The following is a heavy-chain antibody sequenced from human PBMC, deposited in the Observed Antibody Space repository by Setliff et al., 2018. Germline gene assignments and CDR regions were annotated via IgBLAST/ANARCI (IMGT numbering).Heavy chain of an antibody. V-gene: IGHV1-24*01. CDR3: HPLKPLSSGLSHPVDI. Sequence: ASVKVSCKVSGYTLTELSMHWVRQAPGKGLEWMGGFDPEDGETIYAQKFQGRVTMTEDTSTDTAYMELSIAFVTTVRVHPSHPLKPLSSGLSHPVDI. CDR1: GYTLTELS. J-gene: IGHJ3*02. D-gene: IGHD6-19*01. CDR2: FDPEDGET.